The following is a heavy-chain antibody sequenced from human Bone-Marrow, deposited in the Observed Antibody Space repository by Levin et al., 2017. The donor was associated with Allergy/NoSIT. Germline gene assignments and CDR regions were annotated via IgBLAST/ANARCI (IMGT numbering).Heavy chain of an antibody. CDR3: TGGPSGVRG. V-gene: IGHV3-53*01. Sequence: GGSLRLSCAVSGFTVSNNYMSWVRQAPGAGLEWVSLIYSVGTTYYADSVKGRFPISRANSRNTLYLQMNSLRAEDTAVYYCTGGPSGVRGWGQGTLVTVSS. CDR1: GFTVSNNY. CDR2: IYSVGTT. J-gene: IGHJ4*02. D-gene: IGHD3-16*01.